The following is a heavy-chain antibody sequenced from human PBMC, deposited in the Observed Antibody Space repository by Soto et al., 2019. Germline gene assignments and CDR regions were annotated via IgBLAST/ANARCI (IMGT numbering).Heavy chain of an antibody. D-gene: IGHD3-3*01. Sequence: PGGSLRLSCAASGFTFSSYAMHWVRQAPGKGLEWVAVISYDGSNKYYADSVKGRFTISRDNSKNTLYLQMNSLRAEDTAVYYCARSIFGVVGINDAFDIWGQGTMVTVSS. CDR3: ARSIFGVVGINDAFDI. J-gene: IGHJ3*02. V-gene: IGHV3-30-3*01. CDR2: ISYDGSNK. CDR1: GFTFSSYA.